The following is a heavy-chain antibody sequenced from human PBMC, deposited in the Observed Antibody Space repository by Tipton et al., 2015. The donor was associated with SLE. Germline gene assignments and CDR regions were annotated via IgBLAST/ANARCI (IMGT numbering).Heavy chain of an antibody. D-gene: IGHD5-18*01. CDR3: ARGARGNSYGSDEDFDY. J-gene: IGHJ4*02. Sequence: TLSLTCTVSGGSTSSHYWSWIRQPPGKGLEWIGYIYYSGNTNYNPSLKSRVTISVDTSKTQFSLKLSSVTTADTAVYYCARGARGNSYGSDEDFDYWGQGTLVTVSS. V-gene: IGHV4-59*11. CDR1: GGSTSSHY. CDR2: IYYSGNT.